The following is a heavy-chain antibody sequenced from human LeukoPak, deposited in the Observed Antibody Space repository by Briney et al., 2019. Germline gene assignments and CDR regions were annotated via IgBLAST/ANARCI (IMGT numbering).Heavy chain of an antibody. CDR3: ARDSGGLVDY. V-gene: IGHV3-48*03. J-gene: IGHJ4*02. Sequence: GGSLRLSCAASGFTFSSYEMNWVRQALGKGLEWVSYISSSGSTIYYADSVKGRFTISRDNAKNSLYLQMNSLRAEDTAVYYCARDSGGLVDYRGQGTLVTVSS. D-gene: IGHD3-10*01. CDR1: GFTFSSYE. CDR2: ISSSGSTI.